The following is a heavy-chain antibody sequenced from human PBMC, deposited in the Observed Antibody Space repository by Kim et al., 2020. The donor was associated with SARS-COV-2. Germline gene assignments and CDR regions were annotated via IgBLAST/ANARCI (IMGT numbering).Heavy chain of an antibody. V-gene: IGHV3-21*01. Sequence: GGSLRLSCAASGFSFSSYSMNWVRQAPGKGLEWVSSISSSSSYIYYADSVKGRFTISRDNAKNSLYLQMNSLRAEDTAVYYCARGYCSGCSCQFDYWGQGTLVTVSS. CDR1: GFSFSSYS. CDR3: ARGYCSGCSCQFDY. J-gene: IGHJ4*02. D-gene: IGHD2-15*01. CDR2: ISSSSSYI.